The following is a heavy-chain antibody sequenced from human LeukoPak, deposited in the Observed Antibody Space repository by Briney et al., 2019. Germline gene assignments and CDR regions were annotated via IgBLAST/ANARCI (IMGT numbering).Heavy chain of an antibody. V-gene: IGHV1-69*13. CDR2: IIPIFGTA. J-gene: IGHJ6*02. Sequence: ASVKVSCKASGGTFSSYGISWVRQAPGQGLEWMGGIIPIFGTANYAQKFQGRVTITADESTSTAYMELSSLRSEDTAVYYCAVPVLTIFGVVTNYYYYYGMDVWGQGTTVTVSS. CDR1: GGTFSSYG. D-gene: IGHD3-3*01. CDR3: AVPVLTIFGVVTNYYYYYGMDV.